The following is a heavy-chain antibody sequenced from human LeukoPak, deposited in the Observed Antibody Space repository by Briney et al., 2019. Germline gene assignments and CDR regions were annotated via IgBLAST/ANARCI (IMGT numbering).Heavy chain of an antibody. D-gene: IGHD5-24*01. CDR2: ISYDGSNI. CDR1: GFTISSYA. J-gene: IGHJ4*02. Sequence: GWSLRLSCAASGFTISSYAMHWVRQAPGEGLEWAAVISYDGSNIYYADSVKGRFTISRDNSKNSLYLQMNSLRAEDTAVYYCASRSRSGYNYPFDYWGQGTLVTVSS. V-gene: IGHV3-30*01. CDR3: ASRSRSGYNYPFDY.